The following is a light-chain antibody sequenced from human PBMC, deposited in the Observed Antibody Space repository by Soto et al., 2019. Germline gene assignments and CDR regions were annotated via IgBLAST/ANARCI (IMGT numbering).Light chain of an antibody. Sequence: EIVMMQSPATPSESPGERATLSCRASQSVSSNLAWYQQKPGQAPRLLIYGASTRATGIPARFSGSESGTEFTLTISSLQSEDFAVYYCQQYNNWPVTFGQGTKVDIK. CDR1: QSVSSN. CDR3: QQYNNWPVT. CDR2: GAS. V-gene: IGKV3-15*01. J-gene: IGKJ1*01.